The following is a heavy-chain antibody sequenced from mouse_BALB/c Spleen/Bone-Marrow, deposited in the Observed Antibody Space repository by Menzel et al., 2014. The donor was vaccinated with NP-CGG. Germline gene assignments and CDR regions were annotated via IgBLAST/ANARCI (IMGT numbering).Heavy chain of an antibody. CDR2: INPSTGYT. V-gene: IGHV1-7*01. J-gene: IGHJ3*01. Sequence: QVQLQQSGAELAKPGASVKMSCKASGYTFTSYWMHWVKQRPGQGLEWIGYINPSTGYTEYNQKFKDKATLTADKSSSTAYMQLSSLTSEDSAVYYCARGYYGGSLVYWGQGTLVTVSA. D-gene: IGHD1-1*01. CDR3: ARGYYGGSLVY. CDR1: GYTFTSYW.